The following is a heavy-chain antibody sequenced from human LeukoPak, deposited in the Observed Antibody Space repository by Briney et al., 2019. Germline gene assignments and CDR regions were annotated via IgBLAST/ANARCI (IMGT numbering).Heavy chain of an antibody. J-gene: IGHJ4*02. D-gene: IGHD4-17*01. CDR2: IYSDGTT. CDR3: ARDLITVTGGG. Sequence: PGGSLRLSCAASGFTVSSGYMSWVRQAPGKGLEWVSVIYSDGTTYYADSVKGRFTISRDNSKNTLYLQMNILRAEDTAVYYCARDLITVTGGGWGQGTLVTVSS. V-gene: IGHV3-66*01. CDR1: GFTVSSGY.